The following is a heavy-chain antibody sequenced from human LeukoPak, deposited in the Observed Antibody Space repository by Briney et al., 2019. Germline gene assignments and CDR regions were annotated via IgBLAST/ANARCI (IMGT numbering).Heavy chain of an antibody. V-gene: IGHV3-21*01. Sequence: GGSLRLSCAASGFTFSSYSMNWVRQAPGKGLEWVSSISSSGSYIYYADSVKGRFTISRDNAKNSLYLQMNSLRAEDTAVYYCARDGASGSYTNWFDPWGQGTPVTVSS. J-gene: IGHJ5*02. CDR2: ISSSGSYI. D-gene: IGHD1-26*01. CDR3: ARDGASGSYTNWFDP. CDR1: GFTFSSYS.